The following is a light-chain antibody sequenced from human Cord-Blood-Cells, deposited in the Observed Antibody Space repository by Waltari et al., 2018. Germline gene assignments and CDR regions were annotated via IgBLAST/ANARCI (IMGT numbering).Light chain of an antibody. CDR1: QDISNY. V-gene: IGKV1-33*01. CDR3: QQYDNLPIT. J-gene: IGKJ3*01. CDR2: DES. Sequence: DIQMTQSPSSLAASVVDRVTITCQASQDISNYLNWYQQKPGKAPKLLIYDESNLETGVPSRCSGSGSGTDFTFTISSLQPEDIATYYCQQYDNLPITFGPGTKVDIK.